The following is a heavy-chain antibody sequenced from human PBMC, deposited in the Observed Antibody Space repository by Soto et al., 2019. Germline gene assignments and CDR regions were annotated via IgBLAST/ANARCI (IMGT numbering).Heavy chain of an antibody. Sequence: PSQTLSLTCAVSGDSVSSNSAAWNWIRQSPSRGLEWLGRTYYRSKWYNDYAVSVKGRISINPDTSKNLFSLQLNSVTPEDTAVYYCARNHKGRFVIDVWGQGTTVTVSS. CDR2: TYYRSKWYN. V-gene: IGHV6-1*01. CDR3: ARNHKGRFVIDV. CDR1: GDSVSSNSAA. J-gene: IGHJ6*02.